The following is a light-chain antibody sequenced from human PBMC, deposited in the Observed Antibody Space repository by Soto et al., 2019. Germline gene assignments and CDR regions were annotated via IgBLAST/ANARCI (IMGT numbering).Light chain of an antibody. CDR1: TSNIGSNL. Sequence: QSAVTRPPSASGTPGQRVTISCSGTTSNIGSNLVSWYQQLPGTAPNLLIHTNNKRPSGVPDRFTGSKSGTSASLAISGLQSEDEGDYYCCLYSGSTVIFGGGTKLTVL. V-gene: IGLV1-44*01. J-gene: IGLJ2*01. CDR2: TNN. CDR3: CLYSGSTVI.